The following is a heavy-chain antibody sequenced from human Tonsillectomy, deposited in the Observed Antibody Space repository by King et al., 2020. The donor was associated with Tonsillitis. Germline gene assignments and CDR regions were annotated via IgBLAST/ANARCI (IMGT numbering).Heavy chain of an antibody. Sequence: VQLVESGGDLVKPGGSLRLSCAASGFTFSDYYMTWIRQAPGKGLEWVSYISSSGSTIYYADSVKGRFTISRDNAKNSLYLQMNSLRAEDTAVYYCARSTYYYDSSGLPLLDAMDVWGQGTTVTVSS. CDR2: ISSSGSTI. CDR1: GFTFSDYY. J-gene: IGHJ6*02. CDR3: ARSTYYYDSSGLPLLDAMDV. V-gene: IGHV3-11*01. D-gene: IGHD3-22*01.